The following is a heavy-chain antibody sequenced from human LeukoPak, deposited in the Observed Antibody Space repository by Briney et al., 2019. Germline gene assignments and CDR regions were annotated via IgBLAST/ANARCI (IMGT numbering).Heavy chain of an antibody. Sequence: SETLSFTCTVSGGSISSGSYYWSWIRQPAGKGLEWIGCIYTSGSTNYNPSLKSRVTISVDTSKNQFSLKLSSVTAADTAVYYCARDPGAAADYYYYYYMDVWGKGTTVTVSS. D-gene: IGHD6-13*01. J-gene: IGHJ6*03. V-gene: IGHV4-61*02. CDR3: ARDPGAAADYYYYYYMDV. CDR2: IYTSGST. CDR1: GGSISSGSYY.